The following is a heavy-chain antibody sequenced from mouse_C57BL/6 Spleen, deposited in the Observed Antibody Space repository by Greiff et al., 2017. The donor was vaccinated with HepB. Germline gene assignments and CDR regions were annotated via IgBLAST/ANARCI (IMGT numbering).Heavy chain of an antibody. CDR1: GYSFTGYY. J-gene: IGHJ3*01. CDR2: INPSTGGT. V-gene: IGHV1-42*01. D-gene: IGHD6-1*01. Sequence: EVQLQQSGPELVKPGASVKISCKASGYSFTGYYMNWVKQSPEKSLEWIGEINPSTGGTTYNRKFKAKATLTVDKSSSTAYMQLKSMKSEDSAVYYCARGESLCAYWGQGNLVTVSA. CDR3: ARGESLCAY.